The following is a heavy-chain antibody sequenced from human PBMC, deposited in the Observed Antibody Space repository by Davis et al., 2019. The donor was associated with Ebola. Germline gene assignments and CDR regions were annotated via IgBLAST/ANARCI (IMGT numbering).Heavy chain of an antibody. J-gene: IGHJ4*02. V-gene: IGHV1-18*04. CDR1: GYTFTNYG. D-gene: IGHD1-26*01. CDR3: ARDHGWDLLFYFDF. Sequence: AASVKVSCKASGYTFTNYGITWVRQAPGQGLEWMGWINPHNGNTNYAQNVQGRVTMTTDTSTSTAYMELRSLRSDDTAVYYCARDHGWDLLFYFDFWGQGTLVTVSS. CDR2: INPHNGNT.